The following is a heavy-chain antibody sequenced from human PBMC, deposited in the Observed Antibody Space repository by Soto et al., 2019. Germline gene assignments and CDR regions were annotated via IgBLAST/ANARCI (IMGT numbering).Heavy chain of an antibody. D-gene: IGHD6-13*01. CDR1: GVSISSGGYY. Sequence: PSETLSLTCTFSGVSISSGGYYWSWMRQHPGKGLEWIGYIYYSGSTYYNPSLKSRVTISVDTSKNQFSLKLSSVTAADTAVYYCARESAYSSSWYWFDPWGQGTLVTVSS. CDR2: IYYSGST. J-gene: IGHJ5*02. V-gene: IGHV4-31*03. CDR3: ARESAYSSSWYWFDP.